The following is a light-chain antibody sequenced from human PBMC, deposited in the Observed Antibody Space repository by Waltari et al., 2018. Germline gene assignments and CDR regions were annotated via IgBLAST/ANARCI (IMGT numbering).Light chain of an antibody. J-gene: IGLJ3*02. CDR3: CSYAGSYTWV. V-gene: IGLV2-11*01. Sequence: SALTQPRSVSGSPGQSVTISCPGTTNDLASYHYLPWYQQHPGKAPKLIILDVTKRPSGVPDRLSGSKSGNTASLTISGLRAEDEAEYYCCSYAGSYTWVFGGGTKLTVV. CDR1: TNDLASYHY. CDR2: DVT.